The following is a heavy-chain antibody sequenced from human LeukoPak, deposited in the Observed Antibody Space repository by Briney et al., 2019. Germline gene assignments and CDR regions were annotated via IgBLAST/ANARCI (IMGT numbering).Heavy chain of an antibody. CDR3: ARALVRGVIGIEGWFDP. Sequence: SETLSLTCTVSGGSISSGGYYWSWIRQHPGKGLEWIGYIYYSGSTYYNPSLKSRVTISVDTSKNQFSLKLSSVTAADTAVYYCARALVRGVIGIEGWFDPWGQGTLDTVSS. J-gene: IGHJ5*02. V-gene: IGHV4-31*03. D-gene: IGHD3-10*01. CDR2: IYYSGST. CDR1: GGSISSGGYY.